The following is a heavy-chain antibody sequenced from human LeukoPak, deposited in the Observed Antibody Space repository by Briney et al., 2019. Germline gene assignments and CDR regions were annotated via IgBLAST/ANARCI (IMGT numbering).Heavy chain of an antibody. V-gene: IGHV3-33*01. CDR1: GFTFSSYG. J-gene: IGHJ4*02. CDR3: ARESAVAGIDY. Sequence: GRSLRLSCAASGFTFSSYGMHWVRQAPGKGLEWVAVIWYDGSNKYYADSVKGRFTISRDNPKNTLYLQMNSLRAEDTAVYYCARESAVAGIDYWGQGTLVTVSS. D-gene: IGHD6-19*01. CDR2: IWYDGSNK.